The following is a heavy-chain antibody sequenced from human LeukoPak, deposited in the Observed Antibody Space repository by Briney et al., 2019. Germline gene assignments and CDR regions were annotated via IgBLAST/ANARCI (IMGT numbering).Heavy chain of an antibody. D-gene: IGHD5-12*01. CDR1: GFTFRTYW. CDR2: INSDESST. J-gene: IGHJ5*02. V-gene: IGHV3-74*01. CDR3: ARGNKWLRESVDP. Sequence: GGSLRLSCAASGFTFRTYWMHWVRQAPGKGLVWVSRINSDESSTSYADSVKGRFTISRDNAKNTLYLQMNSLRAEDTAVYYCARGNKWLRESVDPWGQGTLVTVSS.